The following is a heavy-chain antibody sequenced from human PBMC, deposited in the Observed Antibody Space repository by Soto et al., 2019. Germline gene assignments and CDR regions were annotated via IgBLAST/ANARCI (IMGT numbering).Heavy chain of an antibody. V-gene: IGHV1-69*13. J-gene: IGHJ6*02. CDR3: ASSITIFGVVIKDGMDV. D-gene: IGHD3-3*01. CDR2: IIPIFGTA. Sequence: SVKVSCKASGGTFSSYAISWVRQAPGQGLEWMGGIIPIFGTANYAQKFQGRVTITADESTSTAYMELSSLRSEDTAVYYCASSITIFGVVIKDGMDVWGQGTTVTVSS. CDR1: GGTFSSYA.